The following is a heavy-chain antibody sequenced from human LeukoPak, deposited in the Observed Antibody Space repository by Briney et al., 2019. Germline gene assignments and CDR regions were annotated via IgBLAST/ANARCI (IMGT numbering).Heavy chain of an antibody. Sequence: ASVKVSCKASGYTFTGYYMHWVRQAPGQGLEWMGWINPNSGGTNYAQKFQGRVTMTRDTSISTAHMELSRLRSDDTAVYYCARVRNGVGGYWGQGTLVTVSS. CDR3: ARVRNGVGGY. V-gene: IGHV1-2*02. D-gene: IGHD1-1*01. CDR1: GYTFTGYY. CDR2: INPNSGGT. J-gene: IGHJ4*02.